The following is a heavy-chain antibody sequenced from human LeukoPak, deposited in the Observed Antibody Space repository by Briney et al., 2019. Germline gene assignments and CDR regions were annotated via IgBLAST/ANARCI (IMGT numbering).Heavy chain of an antibody. Sequence: GASVKVSCKTSGYTFTTYDINWVRQAPGQGLEWMGWINSNSGGTNYAQKFQGRVTMTRDTSISTAYMELSRLRSDDTAVYYCARDRCSGGSCYYYYMDVWGKGTTVTVSS. CDR1: GYTFTTYD. CDR2: INSNSGGT. J-gene: IGHJ6*03. D-gene: IGHD2-15*01. V-gene: IGHV1-2*02. CDR3: ARDRCSGGSCYYYYMDV.